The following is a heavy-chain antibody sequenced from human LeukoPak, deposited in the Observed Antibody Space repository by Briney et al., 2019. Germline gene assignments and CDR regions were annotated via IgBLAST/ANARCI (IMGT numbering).Heavy chain of an antibody. V-gene: IGHV1-46*04. D-gene: IGHD3-10*01. Sequence: ASVKVSCKASGYTFTSYYLHWVRQAPGQGLEWMGIINPSGGGISYAQKLQGRVTMTSDTSTSTVYMELGSLRSEDTAVYFCARVSTQDPIYYGAGRYDYWGQGTLVTVSS. CDR3: ARVSTQDPIYYGAGRYDY. J-gene: IGHJ4*01. CDR1: GYTFTSYY. CDR2: INPSGGGI.